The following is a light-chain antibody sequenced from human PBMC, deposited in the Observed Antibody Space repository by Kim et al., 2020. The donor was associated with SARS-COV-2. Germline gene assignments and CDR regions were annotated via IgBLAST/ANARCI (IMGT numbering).Light chain of an antibody. Sequence: GQSITISCTGTNNDIGRYNYVSWYQQHPGRAPRLVIFDVCRRPPGVSVRFSASKSGNTASLTISSLQADDEADYYCCSFTSRPSWVFGGGTKVTVL. V-gene: IGLV2-14*03. CDR2: DVC. J-gene: IGLJ3*02. CDR3: CSFTSRPSWV. CDR1: NNDIGRYNY.